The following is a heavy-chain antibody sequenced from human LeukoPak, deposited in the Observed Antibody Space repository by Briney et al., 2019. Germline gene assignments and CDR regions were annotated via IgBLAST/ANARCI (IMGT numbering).Heavy chain of an antibody. V-gene: IGHV3-7*01. J-gene: IGHJ4*01. CDR1: GFTAGTFY. D-gene: IGHD2-2*01. Sequence: GGSLRLSCTASGFTAGTFYMSWVRRAPGKGPEWVANIKQDGSEKYYVDSVKGRFTISRDNAKNSLFLQMNSLRAEDTALYYFAKGGLSAALDYWGQGTLVNGSS. CDR2: IKQDGSEK. CDR3: AKGGLSAALDY.